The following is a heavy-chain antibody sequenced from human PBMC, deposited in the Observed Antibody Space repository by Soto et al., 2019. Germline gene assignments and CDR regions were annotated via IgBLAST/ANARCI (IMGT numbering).Heavy chain of an antibody. J-gene: IGHJ6*02. CDR3: ARDRVAVAGFYYYYGMDV. V-gene: IGHV1-18*01. Sequence: ASVKVSCKASGYTFTSYGISWVRQAPGQGLEWMGWISAYNGNTNYAQKLQGRVTMTTDTSTSTAYMELRSLRSDDEAVCYCARDRVAVAGFYYYYGMDVWGQGTTVTVSS. D-gene: IGHD6-19*01. CDR1: GYTFTSYG. CDR2: ISAYNGNT.